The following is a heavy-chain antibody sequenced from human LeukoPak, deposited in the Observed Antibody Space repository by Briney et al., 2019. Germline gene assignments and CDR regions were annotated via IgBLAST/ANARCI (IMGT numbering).Heavy chain of an antibody. CDR1: GFTFSSYW. V-gene: IGHV3-7*03. CDR3: ASDLDSSGYYLLDY. CDR2: IKQDGSEK. D-gene: IGHD3-22*01. J-gene: IGHJ4*02. Sequence: GGSLRLSCAASGFTFSSYWMSWVRQAPGKGLEWVANIKQDGSEKYYVDSVKGRFTISRDNAKNSLYLQMNSLRAEDTAVYYCASDLDSSGYYLLDYWGQGTLVTVSS.